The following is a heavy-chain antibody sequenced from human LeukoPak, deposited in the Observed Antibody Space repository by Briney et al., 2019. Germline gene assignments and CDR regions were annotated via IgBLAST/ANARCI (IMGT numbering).Heavy chain of an antibody. D-gene: IGHD6-13*01. CDR1: IVSIKNYY. Sequence: PSETLSLACSFSIVSIKNYYWNWIRQSPGKGLQWIGYIYYTGSTDYNFSLKSRVTISLDTSENQFSLRLNSVTAADSAVYFCASSRGPSSSWSFDSWGQGILVTVSS. CDR2: IYYTGST. J-gene: IGHJ4*02. V-gene: IGHV4-59*01. CDR3: ASSRGPSSSWSFDS.